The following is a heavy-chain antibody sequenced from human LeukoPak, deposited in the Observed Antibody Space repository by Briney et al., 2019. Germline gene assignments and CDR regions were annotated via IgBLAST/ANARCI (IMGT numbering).Heavy chain of an antibody. CDR1: GFTFSNYV. J-gene: IGHJ4*02. D-gene: IGHD1-26*01. CDR2: ISGSGGNT. CDR3: AKGSGGSYFFDY. V-gene: IGHV3-23*01. Sequence: GGSLRLSCAASGFTFSNYVMNWVRQAPGKGLEWVSAISGSGGNTYYADSVKGRFTISRDNSKNTLYLQMNSLRAEDTAAYYCAKGSGGSYFFDYWGQGALVTVSS.